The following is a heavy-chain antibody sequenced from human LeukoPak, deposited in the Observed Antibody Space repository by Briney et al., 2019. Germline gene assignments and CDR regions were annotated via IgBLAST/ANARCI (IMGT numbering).Heavy chain of an antibody. Sequence: SVKVSCKASGGTFSSYAISWVRQAPGQGLEWMGGIIPIFGTANYAQKFQGRVTITADESTSTAYMELSSLRSEDTAVYYCAREYCGGDCYSGGFDPWGQGTLVTVSS. CDR2: IIPIFGTA. V-gene: IGHV1-69*13. D-gene: IGHD2-21*01. CDR1: GGTFSSYA. J-gene: IGHJ5*02. CDR3: AREYCGGDCYSGGFDP.